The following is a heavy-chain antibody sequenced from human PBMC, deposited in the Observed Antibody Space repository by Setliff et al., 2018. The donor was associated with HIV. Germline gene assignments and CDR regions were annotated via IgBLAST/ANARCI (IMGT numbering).Heavy chain of an antibody. CDR2: IYYSGNT. CDR1: GVPTSASTYY. Sequence: SETLSLTCTVSGVPTSASTYYWGWIRQPPGKGLEWIGSIYYSGNTYYNPSLKSRVTMSTDTSRNQFSLRLSSVTAADTAIYYCARVPTSSWYVTTQRTKEYFHHWGQGTLVTVSS. D-gene: IGHD6-13*01. V-gene: IGHV4-39*07. J-gene: IGHJ1*01. CDR3: ARVPTSSWYVTTQRTKEYFHH.